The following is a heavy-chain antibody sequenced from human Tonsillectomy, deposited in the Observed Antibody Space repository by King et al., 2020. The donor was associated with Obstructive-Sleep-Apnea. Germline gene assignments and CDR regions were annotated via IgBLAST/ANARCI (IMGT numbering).Heavy chain of an antibody. CDR3: ARAKGYCSSTSCYPREFEP. V-gene: IGHV4-34*01. J-gene: IGHJ5*02. Sequence: VQLQQWGAGLLKPSETLSLTCAVYGGSFSGYYWSWIRQPPGKGLEWIGEINHSGSTNYNPSLKSRVTISVDTSKNQFSLKLSSVTAADTAVYYCARAKGYCSSTSCYPREFEPWGQGTLVTVSS. CDR2: INHSGST. CDR1: GGSFSGYY. D-gene: IGHD2-2*01.